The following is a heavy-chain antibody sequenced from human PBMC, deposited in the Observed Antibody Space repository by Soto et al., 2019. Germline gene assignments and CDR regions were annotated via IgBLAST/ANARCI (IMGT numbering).Heavy chain of an antibody. CDR2: IYHSGST. Sequence: SETLSLTCAVSGGSISSSNWWSWVRQPPGKGLEWIGEIYHSGSTNYNPSLKSRVIISVDTSKNQLSLKLSSVTAADTAVYYCARVSMSTVSWGFDPWGQGTLVTVSS. CDR3: ARVSMSTVSWGFDP. J-gene: IGHJ5*02. CDR1: GGSISSSNW. D-gene: IGHD4-4*01. V-gene: IGHV4-4*02.